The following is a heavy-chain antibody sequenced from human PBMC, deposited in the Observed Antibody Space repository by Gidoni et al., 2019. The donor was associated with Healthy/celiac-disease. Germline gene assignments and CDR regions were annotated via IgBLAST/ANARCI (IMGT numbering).Heavy chain of an antibody. CDR2: IFSNDEN. J-gene: IGHJ5*02. D-gene: IGHD2-8*01. Sequence: QVTLKESGPVLVKPTETLTLTCTVSGFPLSNARMGVSWFRQPPGKALEWLAHIFSNDENSYSTSLKSRLTISKDTSKSQVVLTMTNMDPVDTATYYCARIALRRYAISGWFDPWGQGTLVTVSS. CDR1: GFPLSNARMG. CDR3: ARIALRRYAISGWFDP. V-gene: IGHV2-26*01.